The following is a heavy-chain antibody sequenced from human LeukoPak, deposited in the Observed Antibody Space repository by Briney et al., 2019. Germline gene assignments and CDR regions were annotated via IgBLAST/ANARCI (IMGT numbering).Heavy chain of an antibody. Sequence: SVKVSCKASGGTFSSYAISWVRQAPGQGLEWMGGIIPIFGTANYAQKFQGRVTITADESTSTAYMELSSLRSEDTAVYYCARDIINSDRWFGELLPGWFDPWGQGTLVTVSS. CDR3: ARDIINSDRWFGELLPGWFDP. CDR1: GGTFSSYA. D-gene: IGHD3-10*01. CDR2: IIPIFGTA. V-gene: IGHV1-69*13. J-gene: IGHJ5*02.